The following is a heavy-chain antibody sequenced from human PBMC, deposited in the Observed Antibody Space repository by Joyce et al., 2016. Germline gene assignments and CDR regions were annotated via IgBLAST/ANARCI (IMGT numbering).Heavy chain of an antibody. D-gene: IGHD3-22*01. V-gene: IGHV3-7*02. CDR2: IRGDGSEK. CDR1: GLTIRTFW. J-gene: IGHJ3*02. CDR3: ARAYSDAYDSSGDALNI. Sequence: VHLVESGGGLVQPGGSLRLSCVASGLTIRTFWMNWVRQAPGKGLEWVAKIRGDGSEKYYADSVRGRFSISRDNAKNSLFLQMDRLRADDTAMYFCARAYSDAYDSSGDALNIWGQGTMVTVSS.